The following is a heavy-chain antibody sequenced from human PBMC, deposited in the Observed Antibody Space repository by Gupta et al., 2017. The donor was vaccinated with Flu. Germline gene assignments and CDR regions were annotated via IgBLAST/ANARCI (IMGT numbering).Heavy chain of an antibody. Sequence: EVQLVESGGALVKPGGSLRLSCEASGFTFSDAWMTWVRQAPGKGPEWVGRIKREVEGGTLGYGATVKGRFTISRDDLKKTLYLQMNNLQSDDTAVYYCTREVGVTDQHYYGMDAWGQGTTVTVSS. CDR3: TREVGVTDQHYYGMDA. D-gene: IGHD1-26*01. J-gene: IGHJ6*02. CDR2: IKREVEGGTL. V-gene: IGHV3-15*02. CDR1: GFTFSDAW.